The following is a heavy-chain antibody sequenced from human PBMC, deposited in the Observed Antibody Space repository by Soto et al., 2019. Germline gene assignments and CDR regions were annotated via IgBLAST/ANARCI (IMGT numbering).Heavy chain of an antibody. D-gene: IGHD3-22*01. CDR3: ARDRGYYDSSGYSNDAFDI. CDR1: GFTFSSYA. CDR2: ISGSGGST. Sequence: GGSLRLSCAASGFTFSSYAMSWVRQAPGKGLEWVSAISGSGGSTYYADSVKGRFTISRDNSKNTLYLQMNSLRAEDTAVYYCARDRGYYDSSGYSNDAFDIWGQGTMVT. J-gene: IGHJ3*02. V-gene: IGHV3-23*01.